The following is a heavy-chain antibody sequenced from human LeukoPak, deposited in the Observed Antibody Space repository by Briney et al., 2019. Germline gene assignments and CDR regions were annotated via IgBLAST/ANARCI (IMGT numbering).Heavy chain of an antibody. V-gene: IGHV4-59*10. D-gene: IGHD6-13*01. CDR2: IYTSGST. Sequence: SETLSLTCAVYGGSFSGYYWSWIRQPPGKGLEWIGRIYTSGSTNYNPSLKSRVSMSVDTSTNQFSLKLSSVTAADTAVYYCARDSLVHPNRWFDPWGQGTLVIVSS. J-gene: IGHJ5*02. CDR1: GGSFSGYY. CDR3: ARDSLVHPNRWFDP.